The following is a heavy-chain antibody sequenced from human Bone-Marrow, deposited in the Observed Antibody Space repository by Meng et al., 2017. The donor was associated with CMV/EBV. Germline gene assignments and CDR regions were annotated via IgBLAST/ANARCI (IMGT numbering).Heavy chain of an antibody. CDR3: AREGGYRSSTSCTNWFDP. Sequence: GESLKISCAASGFTFSSYWMHWVRQAPGKGLVWVSRINSDGSSTSYADSVKGRFTISRDNAKNTLYLQMNSLRAEDTAVYYCAREGGYRSSTSCTNWFDPWGQGTLVTVSS. J-gene: IGHJ5*02. D-gene: IGHD2-2*01. V-gene: IGHV3-74*01. CDR1: GFTFSSYW. CDR2: INSDGSST.